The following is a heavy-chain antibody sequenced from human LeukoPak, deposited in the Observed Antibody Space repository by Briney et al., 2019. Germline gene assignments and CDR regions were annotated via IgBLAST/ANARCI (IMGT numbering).Heavy chain of an antibody. CDR3: ARVGADGSGFLFDY. V-gene: IGHV4-34*01. J-gene: IGHJ4*02. D-gene: IGHD3-10*01. CDR1: GGSFSGYY. CDR2: INHSGST. Sequence: SETLSLTCAVYGGSFSGYYWGWIRQPPGKGLEWIGEINHSGSTNYNPSLKSRVTISVDTSKNQFSLKLSSVTAADTAVYYCARVGADGSGFLFDYWGQGTLVTVSS.